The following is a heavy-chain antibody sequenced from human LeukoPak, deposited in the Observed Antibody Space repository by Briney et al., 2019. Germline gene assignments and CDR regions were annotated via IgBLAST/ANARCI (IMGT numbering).Heavy chain of an antibody. CDR1: GYTFTSYA. CDR2: INAGNGNT. J-gene: IGHJ5*02. Sequence: GASVKVSCKASGYTFTSYAMHWVRQAPGQRLEWMGWINAGNGNTKYSQKFQGRVTMTRNTSISTAYMELSSLRSEDTAVYYCATTGTTTVTTGGFDPWGQGTLVTVPS. CDR3: ATTGTTTVTTGGFDP. D-gene: IGHD4-17*01. V-gene: IGHV1-3*01.